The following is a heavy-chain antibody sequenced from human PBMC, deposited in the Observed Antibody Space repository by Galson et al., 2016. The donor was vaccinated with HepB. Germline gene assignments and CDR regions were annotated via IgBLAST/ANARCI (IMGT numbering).Heavy chain of an antibody. CDR1: GFTFNTYS. Sequence: SLRLSCAASGFTFNTYSMNWVRQAPGKGLEWVSSISGTSTYIYYADSVKGRFTISRDNAKNSLYLQMNNVRAEDTAVYYCARDLRGMIRFFDWSTHFDSWGHGTLVTVSS. CDR2: ISGTSTYI. D-gene: IGHD3-9*01. CDR3: ARDLRGMIRFFDWSTHFDS. V-gene: IGHV3-21*01. J-gene: IGHJ4*01.